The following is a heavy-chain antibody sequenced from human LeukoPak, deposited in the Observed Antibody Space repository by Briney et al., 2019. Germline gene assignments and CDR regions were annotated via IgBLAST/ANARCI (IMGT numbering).Heavy chain of an antibody. Sequence: SQTLSLTCAVSGGSISSGGYSWSWIRQPPGKGLEWIGYIYHSGSTYYNPSLKSRVTISVDRSKNQFSLKLSSVTAADTAVYYCAREYGGYGGGWFDPWGQGTLVTVSS. D-gene: IGHD4-17*01. CDR3: AREYGGYGGGWFDP. J-gene: IGHJ5*02. V-gene: IGHV4-30-2*01. CDR2: IYHSGST. CDR1: GGSISSGGYS.